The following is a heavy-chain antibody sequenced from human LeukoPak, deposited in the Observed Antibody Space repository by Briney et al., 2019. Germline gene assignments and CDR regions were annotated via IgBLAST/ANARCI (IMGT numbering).Heavy chain of an antibody. Sequence: GVSLRLSCAASGFTFSSYAMSWARQDPGKGLEWVSAISGSGGSTYYADSVKGRFTISRDNSKNTLYLQMNSLRAEDTAVYYCAKDAYGDYVFDYWGQGTLVTVSS. CDR2: ISGSGGST. CDR1: GFTFSSYA. J-gene: IGHJ4*02. D-gene: IGHD4-17*01. CDR3: AKDAYGDYVFDY. V-gene: IGHV3-23*01.